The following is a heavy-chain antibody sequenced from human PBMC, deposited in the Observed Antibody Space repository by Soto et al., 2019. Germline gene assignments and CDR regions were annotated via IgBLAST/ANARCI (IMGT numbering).Heavy chain of an antibody. J-gene: IGHJ5*02. CDR2: ISGSGFKK. V-gene: IGHV3-23*01. D-gene: IGHD1-26*01. CDR1: GFIFENFG. Sequence: LRLSCAASGFIFENFGMSWVRQAPGKGLEWISSISGSGFKKYYADSVKGRFTISRDNSKSTVYLELNNLSAEDTAVYHCAKNQGVELVPLATVDWFDPWGQGSVVTVPS. CDR3: AKNQGVELVPLATVDWFDP.